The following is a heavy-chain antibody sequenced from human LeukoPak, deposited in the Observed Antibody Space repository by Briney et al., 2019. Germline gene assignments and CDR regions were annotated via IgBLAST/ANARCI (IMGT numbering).Heavy chain of an antibody. CDR2: ISSSSSTI. CDR1: GFTFSNFG. Sequence: GGSLRLSCAASGFTFSNFGMNWVRQAPGKGLEWVSYISSSSSTIYYADSVKGRLTISRDNARNSLSLQMNSLRAEDTAVYYCAGSVFDYWGQGTLVTVSS. CDR3: AGSVFDY. D-gene: IGHD5/OR15-5a*01. J-gene: IGHJ4*02. V-gene: IGHV3-48*01.